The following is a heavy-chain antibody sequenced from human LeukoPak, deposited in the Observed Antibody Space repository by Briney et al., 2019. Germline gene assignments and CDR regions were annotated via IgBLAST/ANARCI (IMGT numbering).Heavy chain of an antibody. CDR2: IYYTGST. D-gene: IGHD2-2*03. V-gene: IGHV4-39*01. Sequence: SETLSLTCTVSGGSISSSSSYWGWIRQPPGKGLEWIATIYYTGSTNYNPSLKTRVTISLDTSRNQFSLRLSSVTAADTAVYYCARLWIVATWFDAWGQGALVTVSS. CDR3: ARLWIVATWFDA. J-gene: IGHJ5*02. CDR1: GGSISSSSSY.